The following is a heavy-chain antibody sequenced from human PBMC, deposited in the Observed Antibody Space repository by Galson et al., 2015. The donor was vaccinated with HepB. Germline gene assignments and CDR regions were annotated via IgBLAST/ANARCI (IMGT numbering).Heavy chain of an antibody. CDR1: GFTFSSYA. Sequence: SLRLSCAASGFTFSSYAMSWVRQAPGKGLEWVSAISGSGSSTYYADSVKGRFTISRDNSKSTLYLQMNSLRAEDTAVYYCARGYCSGGSCYPYYFDYWGQETLVTVSS. V-gene: IGHV3-23*01. CDR2: ISGSGSST. CDR3: ARGYCSGGSCYPYYFDY. J-gene: IGHJ4*02. D-gene: IGHD2-15*01.